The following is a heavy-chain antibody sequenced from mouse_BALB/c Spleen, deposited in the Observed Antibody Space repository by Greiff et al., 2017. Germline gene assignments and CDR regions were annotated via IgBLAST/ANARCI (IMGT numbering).Heavy chain of an antibody. Sequence: EVMVVESGGGLVQPGGSMKLSCVASGFTFSNYWMNWVRQSPEKGLEWVAEIRLKSNNYATHYAESVKGRFTISRDDSKSSVYLQMNNLRAEDTGIYYCTHSSGYFDYWGQGTTLTVSS. V-gene: IGHV6-6*02. CDR1: GFTFSNYW. CDR3: THSSGYFDY. D-gene: IGHD3-1*01. CDR2: IRLKSNNYAT. J-gene: IGHJ2*01.